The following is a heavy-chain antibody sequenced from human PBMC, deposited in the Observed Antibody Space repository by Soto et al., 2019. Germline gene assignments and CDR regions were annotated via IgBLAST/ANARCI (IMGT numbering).Heavy chain of an antibody. CDR1: GGSISSYY. V-gene: IGHV4-59*01. CDR3: ARELGVTYAFDI. Sequence: LSLTCTVSGGSISSYYWSWIRQPPGKGLEWIGYIYYSGSTNYNPSLKSRVTISVDTSKNQFSLKLSSVTAADTAVYYCARELGVTYAFDIWGQGTMVTVSS. J-gene: IGHJ3*02. D-gene: IGHD1-26*01. CDR2: IYYSGST.